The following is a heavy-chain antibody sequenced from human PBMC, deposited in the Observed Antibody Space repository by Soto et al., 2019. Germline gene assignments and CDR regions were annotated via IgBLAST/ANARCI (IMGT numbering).Heavy chain of an antibody. V-gene: IGHV3-23*01. J-gene: IGHJ4*02. CDR3: AVPSGSFYLPLNY. Sequence: GGSLRLSCAASGFAFNNYDMTWVRQAPGKGLEWLSAISGSGGSTYYADSVKGRFTISRDNSEKTVFLQMNSLRAEDTAIYYCAVPSGSFYLPLNYWGQGTLVTVSS. CDR2: ISGSGGST. CDR1: GFAFNNYD. D-gene: IGHD3-10*01.